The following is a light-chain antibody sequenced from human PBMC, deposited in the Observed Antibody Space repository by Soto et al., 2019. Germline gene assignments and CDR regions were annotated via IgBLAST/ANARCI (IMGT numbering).Light chain of an antibody. V-gene: IGKV3-20*01. J-gene: IGKJ4*01. Sequence: IVLTQSPGTLSLSPGERATLSCRASQSVSNNYLAWYQQKPGQAPRLLIYGASSRATGIPDRFSGSGSGTDFTLTISRLEPEDFAVYYCQQYGSSPLLTFGGGTKVDIK. CDR1: QSVSNNY. CDR2: GAS. CDR3: QQYGSSPLLT.